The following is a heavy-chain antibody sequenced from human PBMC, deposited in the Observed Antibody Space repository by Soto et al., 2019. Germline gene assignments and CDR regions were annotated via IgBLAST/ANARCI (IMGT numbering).Heavy chain of an antibody. Sequence: GGSLRLSCVVSGLPVSTNYMSWVRQAPGKGLEWVSFIYSDGRTFYADSVKGRFTISRDNSKNTLYLQMNSLRAEDTAVYYCAKDYGTYYHDTYGMDVWGQGTTVTVSS. J-gene: IGHJ6*02. CDR3: AKDYGTYYHDTYGMDV. CDR2: IYSDGRT. V-gene: IGHV3-53*05. CDR1: GLPVSTNY. D-gene: IGHD3-22*01.